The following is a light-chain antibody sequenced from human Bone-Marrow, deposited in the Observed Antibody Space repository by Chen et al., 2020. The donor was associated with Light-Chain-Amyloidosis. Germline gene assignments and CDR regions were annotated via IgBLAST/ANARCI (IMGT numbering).Light chain of an antibody. CDR2: DDS. V-gene: IGLV3-21*02. J-gene: IGLJ3*02. CDR1: NIGSTS. Sequence: SYVLTQPSSVSVAPGQTATIACGGNNIGSTSVHCYPQTPGQAPLLVVYDDSDRPSGIPERLSGSNSGNTATLTISRVEAGDEADYYCQVWDRSSDRPVFGGGTKLTVL. CDR3: QVWDRSSDRPV.